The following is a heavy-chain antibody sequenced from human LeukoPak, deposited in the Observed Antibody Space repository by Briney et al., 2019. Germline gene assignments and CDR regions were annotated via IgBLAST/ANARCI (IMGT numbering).Heavy chain of an antibody. CDR1: GGSISSSNW. V-gene: IGHV4-4*02. J-gene: IGHJ5*02. D-gene: IGHD3-10*01. CDR3: ARGPYEYYYGSGSRFDP. CDR2: INHSGST. Sequence: PSGTLSLTCAVSGGSISSSNWWSWVRQPPGKGLEWIGEINHSGSTNYNPSLKSRVTISVDTSKNQFSLKLSSVTAADTAVYYCARGPYEYYYGSGSRFDPWGQGTLVTVSS.